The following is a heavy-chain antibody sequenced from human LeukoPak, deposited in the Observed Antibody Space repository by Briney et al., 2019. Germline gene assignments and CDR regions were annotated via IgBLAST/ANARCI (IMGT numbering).Heavy chain of an antibody. D-gene: IGHD3-3*01. V-gene: IGHV4-31*03. CDR3: ARWQDFWSAIDN. CDR2: IYYSGST. J-gene: IGHJ4*02. Sequence: PSETLSLTCTVSGGSISSGGYYWSWIRQHPGKGLEWIGYIYYSGSTYYNPSLKSRVTISVDTSKNQFSLKLSSVTAADTAVYYCARWQDFWSAIDNWGQGTLVTVSS. CDR1: GGSISSGGYY.